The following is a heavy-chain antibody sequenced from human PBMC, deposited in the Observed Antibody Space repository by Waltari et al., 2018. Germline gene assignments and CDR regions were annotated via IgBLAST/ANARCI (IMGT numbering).Heavy chain of an antibody. D-gene: IGHD3-9*01. CDR3: ARDEARYYDIMTGGGYYGLDV. CDR2: LFTSGST. J-gene: IGHJ6*02. Sequence: QVQLQESGPGLVRPSQTLSLTCTVSGGSLSSGSVYWTWIRQPAGKGLEWVGQLFTSGSTKYNPSRKSRVSVSLDTSGNQFSLRLSSVTAADTAVYYCARDEARYYDIMTGGGYYGLDVWGQGTTVTVSS. V-gene: IGHV4-61*02. CDR1: GGSLSSGSVY.